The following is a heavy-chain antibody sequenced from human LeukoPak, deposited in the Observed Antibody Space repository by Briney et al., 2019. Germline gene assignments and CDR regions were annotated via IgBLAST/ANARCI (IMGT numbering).Heavy chain of an antibody. Sequence: GGSLRLSCAASGITFGNNWMHWVRQGPGKGLVWISRINSDGGGPIYADSVKGRFTVSRDNAKNTLYLQMNSLRAEDTAVHYCARDVPHNWFDTWGQGTLVTVPS. V-gene: IGHV3-74*01. CDR2: INSDGGGP. CDR3: ARDVPHNWFDT. J-gene: IGHJ5*02. CDR1: GITFGNNW.